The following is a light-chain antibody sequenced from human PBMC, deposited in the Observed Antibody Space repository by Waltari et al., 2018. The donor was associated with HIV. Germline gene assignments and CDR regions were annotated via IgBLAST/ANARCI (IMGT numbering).Light chain of an antibody. V-gene: IGLV2-8*01. Sequence: QSALTQPPSASGPLGQSVTISCTGSSSDIGASDSVSWFQQHPRSAPKLLLYEVTRRPSSVSDRFSGSRSGSTAFLTVAGLQPDDEATYFCSSYGDSLRVLFGGGTNVTVL. CDR2: EVT. CDR1: SSDIGASDS. J-gene: IGLJ3*02. CDR3: SSYGDSLRVL.